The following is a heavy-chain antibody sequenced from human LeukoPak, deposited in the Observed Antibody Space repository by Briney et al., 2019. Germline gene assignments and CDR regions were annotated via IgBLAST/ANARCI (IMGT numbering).Heavy chain of an antibody. CDR1: GFTFSSYV. J-gene: IGHJ4*02. Sequence: GGSLRLSCAASGFTFSSYVVNGVRQAPGRGLEWVSAISGSGGSTYYADSVKGRFTISRDNSKNTLYLQMSSLRAEDTAVYYCAKDRGRYYDSSGYYWGYYFDSWGQGILVTVST. V-gene: IGHV3-23*01. D-gene: IGHD3-22*01. CDR2: ISGSGGST. CDR3: AKDRGRYYDSSGYYWGYYFDS.